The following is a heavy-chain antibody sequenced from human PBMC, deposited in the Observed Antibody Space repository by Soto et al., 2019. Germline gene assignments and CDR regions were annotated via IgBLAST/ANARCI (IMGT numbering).Heavy chain of an antibody. D-gene: IGHD6-19*01. Sequence: GGSLRLSCAASGFTFSSYGMHWVRQAPGKGLEWVAVIWYDGSNKYYADSVKGRFTISRDNSKNTLYLQMNSLRAEDAAAYYCARDRYSSGWSAFDYWGQGTLVTVSS. CDR2: IWYDGSNK. CDR3: ARDRYSSGWSAFDY. J-gene: IGHJ4*02. V-gene: IGHV3-33*01. CDR1: GFTFSSYG.